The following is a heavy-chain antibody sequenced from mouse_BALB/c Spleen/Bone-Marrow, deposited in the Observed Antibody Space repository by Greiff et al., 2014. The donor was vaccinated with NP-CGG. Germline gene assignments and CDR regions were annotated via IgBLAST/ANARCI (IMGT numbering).Heavy chain of an antibody. CDR1: GYTFTTYW. D-gene: IGHD2-4*01. Sequence: QVQLQQSGAELAKPGASVKMSCKASGYTFTTYWIYWVKQRPGQGLEWIGYINPSTGNTEYNQKFRDRATLTADKSSSTPYMQLSSLTSEDSAVYYCARGLRDWYFDVWGAGTTVTVSS. CDR3: ARGLRDWYFDV. J-gene: IGHJ1*01. CDR2: INPSTGNT. V-gene: IGHV1-7*01.